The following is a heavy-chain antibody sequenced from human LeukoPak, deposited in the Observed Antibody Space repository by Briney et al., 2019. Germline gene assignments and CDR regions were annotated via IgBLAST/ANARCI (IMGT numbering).Heavy chain of an antibody. CDR3: ARGFRSVTTWGYFDY. J-gene: IGHJ4*02. CDR2: IYSGGGT. D-gene: IGHD4-17*01. CDR1: GFTVSTNY. Sequence: GGSLRLSCAASGFTVSTNYMSWVRQAPGKGLEWVSLIYSGGGTCYADSVKGRFTISRDNSRNTLYLQMNSLRVDDTAVYYCARGFRSVTTWGYFDYWGQGALVTVSS. V-gene: IGHV3-66*01.